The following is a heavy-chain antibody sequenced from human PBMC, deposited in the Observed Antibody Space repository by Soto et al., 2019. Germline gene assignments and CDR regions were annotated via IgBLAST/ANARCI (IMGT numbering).Heavy chain of an antibody. CDR3: ASSGQLGTYYYYGMDV. CDR2: IYPGDSDT. D-gene: IGHD6-13*01. CDR1: GYSFTSYW. Sequence: GESLKISCNGSGYSFTSYWIGWVRQMPGKGLEWMGIIYPGDSDTRYSPSFQGQVTISADKSISTAYLQWSSLKASDTAMYYCASSGQLGTYYYYGMDVWGQGTTVTVSS. V-gene: IGHV5-51*01. J-gene: IGHJ6*02.